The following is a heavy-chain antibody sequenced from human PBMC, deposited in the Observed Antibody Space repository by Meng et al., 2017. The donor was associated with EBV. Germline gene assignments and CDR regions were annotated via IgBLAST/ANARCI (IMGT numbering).Heavy chain of an antibody. CDR3: AHRRDEYSSSWYGWFDP. J-gene: IGHJ5*02. CDR2: IYWDDDK. V-gene: IGHV2-5*02. CDR1: GFSLSTSGVG. D-gene: IGHD6-13*01. Sequence: ITFYASGRTLVNPAQTLTLTCTFSGFSLSTSGVGVGWIRQPPGKALEWLALIYWDDDKRYSPSLKRRLTITKDTSKNQVVLTMTNMDPVDTATYYCAHRRDEYSSSWYGWFDPWGQGTLVTVSS.